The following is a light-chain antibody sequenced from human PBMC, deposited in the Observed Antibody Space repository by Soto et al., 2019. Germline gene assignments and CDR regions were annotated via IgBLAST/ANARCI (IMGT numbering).Light chain of an antibody. CDR2: DAS. J-gene: IGKJ4*01. Sequence: EIVLTQSPATLSLSPGERATLSCRASQSVSSYLAWYQQKPGQAPRLLIHDASNRATGIPARFSGSGSGTDFTLTISSLEPEDFAVYYCQQRSNWHFGGGTKVEIK. CDR1: QSVSSY. CDR3: QQRSNWH. V-gene: IGKV3-11*01.